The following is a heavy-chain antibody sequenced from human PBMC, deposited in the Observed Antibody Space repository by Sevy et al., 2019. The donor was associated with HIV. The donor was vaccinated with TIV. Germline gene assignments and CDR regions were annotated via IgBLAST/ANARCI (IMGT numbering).Heavy chain of an antibody. V-gene: IGHV4-34*01. Sequence: SETLSLTCAVYGESFSNYYWSWIRLSPGKGLESIGEIDHSGRSDYNPSLKSRVTMSLDTYKNQFDLKLTSVTAADTTVYYSARGPRPLRSDYGDYRGVGYYFDSWGQGTLVTVSS. CDR1: GESFSNYY. CDR3: ARGPRPLRSDYGDYRGVGYYFDS. CDR2: IDHSGRS. D-gene: IGHD4-17*01. J-gene: IGHJ4*02.